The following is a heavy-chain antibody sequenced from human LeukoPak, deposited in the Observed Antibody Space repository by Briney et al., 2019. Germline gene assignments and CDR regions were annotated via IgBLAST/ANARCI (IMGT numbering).Heavy chain of an antibody. Sequence: SETLSLTCTVSGGSISSYYWSWIRQPAGKGLEWIGRIYGSGSTNYNPSLWGRVTMSVDTSKNQVSLSLGSVTAADTAVYYCARDLGGLYYDSSGTDYWGQGTLVTVSS. V-gene: IGHV4-4*07. CDR3: ARDLGGLYYDSSGTDY. CDR2: IYGSGST. D-gene: IGHD3-22*01. J-gene: IGHJ4*02. CDR1: GGSISSYY.